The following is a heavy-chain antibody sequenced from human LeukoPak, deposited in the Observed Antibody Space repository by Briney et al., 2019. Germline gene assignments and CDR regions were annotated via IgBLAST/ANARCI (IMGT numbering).Heavy chain of an antibody. CDR2: IYNSGST. J-gene: IGHJ4*02. CDR3: AGYYYDSSGYYFFDY. CDR1: GGSISSGGYY. D-gene: IGHD3-22*01. Sequence: SETLSLTCTVSGGSISSGGYYWSWIRQHPGKGLEWIGYIYNSGSTYYNPSLKSRVIISIDTSKNQFSLKLSSVTAADTAVYYCAGYYYDSSGYYFFDYWGQGTLVTVSS. V-gene: IGHV4-31*03.